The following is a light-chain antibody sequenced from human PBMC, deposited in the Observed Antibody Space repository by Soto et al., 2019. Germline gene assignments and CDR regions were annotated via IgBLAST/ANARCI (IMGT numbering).Light chain of an antibody. V-gene: IGKV1-5*03. CDR1: QSISSW. J-gene: IGKJ1*01. Sequence: DIQMTQSPSTLSASVGDRVTITCRASQSISSWLAWYQQKPGKAPKVLIYRASSLEGGVPSRFSGSGSGTEFTLTISSLQPDDFATYYCQQYNTYWTFGQGNKVEIK. CDR2: RAS. CDR3: QQYNTYWT.